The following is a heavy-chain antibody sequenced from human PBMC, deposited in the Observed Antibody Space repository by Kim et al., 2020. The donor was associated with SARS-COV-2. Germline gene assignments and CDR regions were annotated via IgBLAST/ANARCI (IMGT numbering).Heavy chain of an antibody. CDR2: IIPIFGTA. CDR1: GGTFSSYA. D-gene: IGHD2-15*01. Sequence: SVKVSCKASGGTFSSYAISWVRQAPGQGLEWMGGIIPIFGTANYAQKFQGRVTITADESTSTAYMELSSLRSEDTAVYYCARGVVVVAEPCWFDPWGQGTLVTVSS. J-gene: IGHJ5*02. V-gene: IGHV1-69*13. CDR3: ARGVVVVAEPCWFDP.